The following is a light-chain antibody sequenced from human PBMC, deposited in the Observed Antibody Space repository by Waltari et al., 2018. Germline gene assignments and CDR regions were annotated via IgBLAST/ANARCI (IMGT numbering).Light chain of an antibody. Sequence: EIVLTQSPDTLSVSPGERATFSCRASQSVSSNLAWYQQKPGQAHRLLIYEASTKATSSPATFSGSGSATDFTLTISSLQSEDSAVYYCQQYNHWPPITFGQGTRLEIK. CDR3: QQYNHWPPIT. CDR2: EAS. V-gene: IGKV3-15*01. J-gene: IGKJ5*01. CDR1: QSVSSN.